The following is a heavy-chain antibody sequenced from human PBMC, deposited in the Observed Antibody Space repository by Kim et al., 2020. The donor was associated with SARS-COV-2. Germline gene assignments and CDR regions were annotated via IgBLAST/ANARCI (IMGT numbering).Heavy chain of an antibody. CDR1: GLTFITNG. J-gene: IGHJ4*02. CDR3: ARWETSRYFDY. CDR2: ITAAGGST. Sequence: GGSLRLSCLVSGLTFITNGMNWVRQAPGKGLEWVSAITAAGGSTTYYADPVKGRFIISSDNSKSTLYLHMNSLSADDTAVYYCARWETSRYFDYWGQG. V-gene: IGHV3-23*01. D-gene: IGHD1-26*01.